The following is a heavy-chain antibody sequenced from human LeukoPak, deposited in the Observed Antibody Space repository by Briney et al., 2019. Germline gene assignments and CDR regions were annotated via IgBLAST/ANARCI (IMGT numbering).Heavy chain of an antibody. CDR3: ARDNDSRDPPHFDY. CDR1: GYTFTSYG. CDR2: ISIYNGNT. J-gene: IGHJ4*02. Sequence: ASVKVSCKASGYTFTSYGISWVRQAPGQGLEWMGWISIYNGNTNYAQKLQGRVTITADKSTRTAYMELSSLRSEDTAVYYCARDNDSRDPPHFDYWGQGTLVTVSS. V-gene: IGHV1-18*01. D-gene: IGHD3-16*01.